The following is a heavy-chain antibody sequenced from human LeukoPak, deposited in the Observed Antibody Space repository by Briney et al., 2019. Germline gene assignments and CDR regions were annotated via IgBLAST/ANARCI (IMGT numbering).Heavy chain of an antibody. V-gene: IGHV1-18*01. CDR2: ISAYNGNT. CDR3: ARDPDYDILTGYGGDFYLCY. CDR1: GYTFTSYG. J-gene: IGHJ4*02. D-gene: IGHD3-9*01. Sequence: ASVKVSCKASGYTFTSYGISWVRQAPGHGLEWMGWISAYNGNTNYAQKFQGRVTMTTDTSTSTAYMELRSLRSDDTAVYYCARDPDYDILTGYGGDFYLCYWGQGTLVTVSS.